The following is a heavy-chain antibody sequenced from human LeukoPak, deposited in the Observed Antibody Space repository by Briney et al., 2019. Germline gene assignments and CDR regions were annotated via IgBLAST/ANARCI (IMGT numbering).Heavy chain of an antibody. CDR3: ARHAGGCSGGSCYPRFMDV. J-gene: IGHJ6*03. Sequence: GESLKISCKASGYSFSDYWIGWVRHMPGKGLEWMTIIYPGDSDTRYSPSFQGQVTISADKSISTAYLQWSSLKASDTAMYYCARHAGGCSGGSCYPRFMDVWGKGTTVTVSS. V-gene: IGHV5-51*01. CDR2: IYPGDSDT. CDR1: GYSFSDYW. D-gene: IGHD2-15*01.